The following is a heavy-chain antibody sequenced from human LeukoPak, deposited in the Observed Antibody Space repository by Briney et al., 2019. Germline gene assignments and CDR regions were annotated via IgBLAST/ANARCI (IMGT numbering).Heavy chain of an antibody. CDR1: GGSISSTSDY. Sequence: SETLSFNCTVSGGSISSTSDYWGWIRQPPGKGLEWIGSMFYSGSTYYNPSLKSRVTISVDTSKNQFSLKLSSVTAADTAVYYCARVSYYDSSSYYYYFDYWGQGTLVTVSS. V-gene: IGHV4-39*07. D-gene: IGHD3-22*01. J-gene: IGHJ4*02. CDR3: ARVSYYDSSSYYYYFDY. CDR2: MFYSGST.